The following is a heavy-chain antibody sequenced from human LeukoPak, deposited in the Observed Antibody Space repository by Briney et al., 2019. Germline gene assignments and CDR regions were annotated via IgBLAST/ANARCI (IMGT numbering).Heavy chain of an antibody. CDR1: GFPFSSYG. D-gene: IGHD6-19*01. CDR2: IWFDGSRK. CDR3: ARSTGGVPIGGGHSSGWADY. Sequence: GTSLRLSCAASGFPFSSYGMNWVRQAPGKGVEWVAHIWFDGSRKYYTDSVKGRFTISRDDSKETMYLQMYSLREHDNALYYCARSTGGVPIGGGHSSGWADYWGQGTLVTVSS. V-gene: IGHV3-33*01. J-gene: IGHJ4*02.